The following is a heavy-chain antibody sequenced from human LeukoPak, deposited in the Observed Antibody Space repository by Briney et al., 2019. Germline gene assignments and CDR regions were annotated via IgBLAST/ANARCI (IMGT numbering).Heavy chain of an antibody. CDR3: AREGNAEGAFDI. J-gene: IGHJ3*02. Sequence: KPSETLSLTCTVSGGSISSYYWSWIRQPPGKGLEWIGYIYYSGSTNYNPSLKSRVTISVDTSKNQFSLKLSSVTAADTAVYYCAREGNAEGAFDIWGQGTMVTVSS. CDR1: GGSISSYY. V-gene: IGHV4-59*01. CDR2: IYYSGST.